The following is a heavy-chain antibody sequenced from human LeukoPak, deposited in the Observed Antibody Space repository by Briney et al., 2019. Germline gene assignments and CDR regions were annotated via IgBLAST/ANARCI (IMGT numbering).Heavy chain of an antibody. Sequence: GSLRLPCAASGFNLRDYYMSWIRPASGKGLEWVSYISSSGSTIYYADSVKGRFTISRDNAKNSLYLQMNSLRAEDTAVYYCARGRNWFDPWGQGTLVTVSS. J-gene: IGHJ5*02. CDR1: GFNLRDYY. CDR3: ARGRNWFDP. V-gene: IGHV3-11*01. CDR2: ISSSGSTI.